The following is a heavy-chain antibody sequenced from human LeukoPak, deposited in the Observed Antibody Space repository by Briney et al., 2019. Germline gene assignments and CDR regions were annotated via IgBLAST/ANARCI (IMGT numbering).Heavy chain of an antibody. D-gene: IGHD2-2*01. J-gene: IGHJ4*02. CDR2: FDPEDGET. CDR3: ATKFRYCSSTSCYFDY. V-gene: IGHV1-24*01. CDR1: GYTLTELS. Sequence: ASVKVSCKVSGYTLTELSMHWVRQAPGKGLEWMGGFDPEDGETIYAQKFQGRVTMTEDTSTDTAYMELSSLRSEDTAVYYCATKFRYCSSTSCYFDYWGQGTLVTVSS.